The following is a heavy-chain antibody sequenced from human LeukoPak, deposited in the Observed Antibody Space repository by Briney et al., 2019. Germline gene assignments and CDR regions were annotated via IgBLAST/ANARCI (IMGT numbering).Heavy chain of an antibody. D-gene: IGHD2-2*01. CDR3: AKGPLRGTAAAIDY. Sequence: HTGKSLRLSCAASGFTFNNYGMHWVCQAPGKGLEWVAVISYDGRNKHYPDSVKGRFTISRDISTDTLWLQMDSLRTEDTAVYYCAKGPLRGTAAAIDYWGQGTLVTVSS. V-gene: IGHV3-30*18. CDR1: GFTFNNYG. J-gene: IGHJ4*02. CDR2: ISYDGRNK.